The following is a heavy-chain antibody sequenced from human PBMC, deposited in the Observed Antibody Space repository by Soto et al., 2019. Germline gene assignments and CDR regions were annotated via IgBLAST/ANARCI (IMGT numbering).Heavy chain of an antibody. D-gene: IGHD3-22*01. CDR2: ISAYNGNT. V-gene: IGHV1-18*01. CDR3: AIKPLNYYDSSGYQR. J-gene: IGHJ4*02. Sequence: QVQLVQSGAEVKKPGASVKVSCKASGYTFTSYGISWVRQAPGQGLEWMGWISAYNGNTNYAQKLRGRVTMTTDTSTSTGYMELRSLGSDDTAVYYCAIKPLNYYDSSGYQRWGQGTLVTVSS. CDR1: GYTFTSYG.